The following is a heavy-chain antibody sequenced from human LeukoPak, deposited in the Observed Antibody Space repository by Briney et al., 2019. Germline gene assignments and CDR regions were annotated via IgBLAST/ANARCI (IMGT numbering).Heavy chain of an antibody. J-gene: IGHJ5*02. V-gene: IGHV3-23*01. CDR1: GFTFSTYG. D-gene: IGHD3-10*01. Sequence: GGSLRLSCVASGFTFSTYGMSWVRQAPGKGLEWVAAVSSTGSGTYYPDSLKGRFIISRDNSQNTVYLQMNSLRPEDTAFYFCAKDGPLLWFGPTDAWGQGILVTVSS. CDR2: VSSTGSGT. CDR3: AKDGPLLWFGPTDA.